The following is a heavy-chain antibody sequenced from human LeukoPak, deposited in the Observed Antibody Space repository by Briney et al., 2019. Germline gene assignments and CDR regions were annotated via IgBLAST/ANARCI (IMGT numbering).Heavy chain of an antibody. Sequence: SETLSLTCTVSGGSISSYYWSWIRQPPGKGLEWIGYIYYSGSTNYNPSLKSRVTISLDTSKNQFSLKLTSVTAADTAVYYCARVSGGNDYFDYWGQGTLVTVSS. CDR1: GGSISSYY. D-gene: IGHD4-23*01. V-gene: IGHV4-59*08. CDR3: ARVSGGNDYFDY. J-gene: IGHJ4*02. CDR2: IYYSGST.